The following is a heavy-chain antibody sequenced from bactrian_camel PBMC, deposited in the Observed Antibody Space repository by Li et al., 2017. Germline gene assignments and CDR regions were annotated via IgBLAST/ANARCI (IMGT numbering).Heavy chain of an antibody. V-gene: IGHV3S1*01. CDR3: AADFQGSGGYCRYRSHFAY. D-gene: IGHD2*01. J-gene: IGHJ6*01. Sequence: HVQLVESGGGSVQAGGSLGLSCAFDAYTPANVRMAWFRQAPGKEREGVAAIDTGDGSTYYLNSVKGRFTISRDNAKNTLYLQMYSLKPEDTAMYYCAADFQGSGGYCRYRSHFAYWGQGTQVTVS. CDR1: AYTPANVR. CDR2: IDTGDGST.